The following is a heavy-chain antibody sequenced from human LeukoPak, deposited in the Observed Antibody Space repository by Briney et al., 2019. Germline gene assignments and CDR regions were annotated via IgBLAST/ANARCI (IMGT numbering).Heavy chain of an antibody. CDR2: IYVSGST. CDR3: ARDRYCSSTSCSTRGSYFDY. J-gene: IGHJ4*02. D-gene: IGHD2-2*01. Sequence: SETLSLTCTVSGASISSYYWNWIRQPAGKGLEWIGRIYVSGSTTYNPSLRSRVTMSIDTSKNQVSLTLRSVTAADTAVYYCARDRYCSSTSCSTRGSYFDYWGQGTLVTVSS. V-gene: IGHV4-4*07. CDR1: GASISSYY.